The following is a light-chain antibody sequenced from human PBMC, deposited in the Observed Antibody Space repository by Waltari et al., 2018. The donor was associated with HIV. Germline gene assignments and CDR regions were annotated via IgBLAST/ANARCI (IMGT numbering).Light chain of an antibody. Sequence: DIVMTQSPDSLAVSLGERATINCHSSQSVLYSSNNKNYLAWYQQKPGQPPKLLIYWASTRESGVPDRFSGSGSGTDFTLTISSLQAEDVAVYYCQQYYSTPVTFGPGTKVDIK. J-gene: IGKJ3*01. V-gene: IGKV4-1*01. CDR2: WAS. CDR1: QSVLYSSNNKNY. CDR3: QQYYSTPVT.